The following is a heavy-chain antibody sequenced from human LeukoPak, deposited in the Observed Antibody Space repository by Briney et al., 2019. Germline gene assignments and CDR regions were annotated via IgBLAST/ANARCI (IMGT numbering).Heavy chain of an antibody. D-gene: IGHD3-3*01. Sequence: SETLSLTCAVYGGSFSDYFWGWIRQPPGRGLEWIGEINHSGRTYYNPSLKSRVTISVDTSKNQFSLNLSSVTAADTAVYYCAKVSGFPPLYYYGVGVWGQGTTVTVSS. J-gene: IGHJ6*02. CDR1: GGSFSDYF. V-gene: IGHV4-34*01. CDR3: AKVSGFPPLYYYGVGV. CDR2: INHSGRT.